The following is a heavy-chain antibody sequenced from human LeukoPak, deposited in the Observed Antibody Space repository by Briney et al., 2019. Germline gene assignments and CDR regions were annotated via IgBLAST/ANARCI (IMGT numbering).Heavy chain of an antibody. V-gene: IGHV4-59*01. D-gene: IGHD5-18*01. CDR3: ARSRSGYRSWFDP. Sequence: SEILSLTCTVSGGSIRSYYWSWIRQPPGKGLEWIGYIYYSGSTNYNPSLKSRVTISVDTSKNQFSLKLSSVTAADTAVYYCARSRSGYRSWFDPWGQGTLVTVSS. CDR1: GGSIRSYY. CDR2: IYYSGST. J-gene: IGHJ5*02.